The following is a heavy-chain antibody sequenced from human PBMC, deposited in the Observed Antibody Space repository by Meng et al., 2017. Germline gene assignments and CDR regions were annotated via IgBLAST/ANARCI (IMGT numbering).Heavy chain of an antibody. CDR2: ISYDGSNK. D-gene: IGHD4-17*01. J-gene: IGHJ4*02. CDR1: GFTFSSYA. V-gene: IGHV3-30*01. CDR3: ATDDYGDYGAFDY. Sequence: GESLKISCAASGFTFSSYAMHWVRQAPGKGLEWVAVISYDGSNKYYADSVKGRFTISRDNSKNTLYLQMNSLRAEDTAVYYCATDDYGDYGAFDYWGQGTLVTVSS.